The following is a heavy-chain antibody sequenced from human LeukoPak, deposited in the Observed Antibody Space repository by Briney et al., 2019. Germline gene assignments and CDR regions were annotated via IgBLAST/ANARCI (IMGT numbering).Heavy chain of an antibody. CDR3: ARDRDPGYNDSSGYRRANAFDI. Sequence: GGSLRLSCAASGLTFRHYGMHWVRQTPGKGLEWVAFIESDESISQYADLVKGRFTISRDNSKNMLYLQMNSLRAEDTAVYYCARDRDPGYNDSSGYRRANAFDIWGQGTLVTVSS. V-gene: IGHV3-30*12. CDR1: GLTFRHYG. J-gene: IGHJ4*02. D-gene: IGHD3-22*01. CDR2: IESDESIS.